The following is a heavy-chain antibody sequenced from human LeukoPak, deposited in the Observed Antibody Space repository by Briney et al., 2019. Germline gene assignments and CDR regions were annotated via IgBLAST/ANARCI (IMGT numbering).Heavy chain of an antibody. V-gene: IGHV3-23*01. CDR1: GFTFDNYA. Sequence: LGGSLRLSCVVSGFTFDNYAMSWVRQAPGKGLEWVSGISGRGRNTYYADSVKGRFAISRDNSKNTLSLQMNSLRAEDTAIYYCATYRQVLLPFESWGQGTLVTASS. CDR2: ISGRGRNT. D-gene: IGHD2-8*02. J-gene: IGHJ4*02. CDR3: ATYRQVLLPFES.